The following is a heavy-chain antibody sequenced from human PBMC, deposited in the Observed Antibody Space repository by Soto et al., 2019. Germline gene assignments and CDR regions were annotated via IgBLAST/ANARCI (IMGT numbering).Heavy chain of an antibody. CDR1: GFTFSSYA. Sequence: PGGSLRLSCAASGFTFSSYAMSWVRQAPGKGLEWVSAISGSGGSTYYADSVKGRFTISRDNSKNTLYLQMNSLRAEDTAVYYCARAQYTGSYFDACDVWGQGTMVTVSS. CDR3: ARAQYTGSYFDACDV. V-gene: IGHV3-23*01. D-gene: IGHD1-26*01. CDR2: ISGSGGST. J-gene: IGHJ3*01.